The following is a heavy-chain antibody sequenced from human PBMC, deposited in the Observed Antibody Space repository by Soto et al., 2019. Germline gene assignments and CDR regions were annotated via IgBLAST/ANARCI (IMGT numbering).Heavy chain of an antibody. J-gene: IGHJ1*01. Sequence: QVQLVQSGAEVKKPGASVKVSCKASGYTFTSYGISWVRQAPGQGLEWMGWISAYNGNTNYAQKLQGRVTMPTDTSTRTAYMELRSLRSDDTAVYYCARRQLDPILAEYFQHWGQGTLVTVSS. D-gene: IGHD1-1*01. V-gene: IGHV1-18*04. CDR2: ISAYNGNT. CDR3: ARRQLDPILAEYFQH. CDR1: GYTFTSYG.